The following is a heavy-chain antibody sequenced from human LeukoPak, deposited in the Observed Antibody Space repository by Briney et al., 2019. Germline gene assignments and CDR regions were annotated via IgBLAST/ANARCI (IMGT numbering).Heavy chain of an antibody. CDR3: ARVGSTGVYFQH. CDR2: ISSSGSTI. D-gene: IGHD2-2*01. CDR1: GFTFSRYE. J-gene: IGHJ1*01. V-gene: IGHV3-48*03. Sequence: GGSLRLSCAASGFTFSRYEMNWVRQAPGKGLEWVSYISSSGSTIYYADSVKGRFTISRDNAKNSLYLQMNSLRAEDTAVYYCARVGSTGVYFQHWGQGTLVTVSS.